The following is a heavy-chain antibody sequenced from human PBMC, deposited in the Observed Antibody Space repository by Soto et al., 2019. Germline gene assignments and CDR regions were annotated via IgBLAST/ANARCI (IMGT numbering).Heavy chain of an antibody. V-gene: IGHV4-39*01. CDR2: IDYNGVT. CDR3: GKVLVGATGHTDSDS. J-gene: IGHJ4*02. Sequence: SETLSLTCTVSGGSIYRSGYHWGWIRQPPGRGLEWIGNIDYNGVTYSNPSLKSRVTISRDTSKNQFSLKLTSVTAADTALYYCGKVLVGATGHTDSDSWGPGTLVTVSS. D-gene: IGHD2-15*01. CDR1: GGSIYRSGYH.